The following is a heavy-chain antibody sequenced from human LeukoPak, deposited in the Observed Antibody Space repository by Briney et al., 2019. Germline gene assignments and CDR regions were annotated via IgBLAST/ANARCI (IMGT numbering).Heavy chain of an antibody. CDR3: ALSPSSGRDPTDY. Sequence: GGSLRLSCAASGFTFSSYSMNWVRQAPGKGLEWVAVISYDGSNKYYADSVKGRFTISRAKNTLYLQMNSLRAEDTAVYYCALSPSSGRDPTDYWGQGTLVTVSS. J-gene: IGHJ4*02. CDR1: GFTFSSYS. V-gene: IGHV3-30*03. CDR2: ISYDGSNK. D-gene: IGHD6-19*01.